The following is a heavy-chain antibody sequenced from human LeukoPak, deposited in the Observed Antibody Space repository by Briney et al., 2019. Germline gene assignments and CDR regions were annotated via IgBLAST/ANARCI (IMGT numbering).Heavy chain of an antibody. V-gene: IGHV4-59*01. CDR1: GGSISSYY. CDR2: IYYSGST. Sequence: SETLSLTCTVSGGSISSYYWSWIRQPPGKGLEWIGYIYYSGSTSYKPSLKSRVTISVDTSKNQFSLKLRSVTAADTAVYYCARGQYYYGSGSYSYYMDVWGKGTTVTVSS. D-gene: IGHD3-10*01. CDR3: ARGQYYYGSGSYSYYMDV. J-gene: IGHJ6*03.